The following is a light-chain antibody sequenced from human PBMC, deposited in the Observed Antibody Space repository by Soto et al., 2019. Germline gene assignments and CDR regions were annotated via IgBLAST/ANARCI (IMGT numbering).Light chain of an antibody. Sequence: QSVLTQPPSASATPGQRVTISCSGSSSSIGSNTVNWYQQLPGTAPKLLIHSNNQRPSGVPDRFSGSKSGTSASLAINGLQSEDEADYYCAAWDDSRNGYVFGTGTKLTVL. J-gene: IGLJ1*01. CDR2: SNN. CDR1: SSSIGSNT. V-gene: IGLV1-44*01. CDR3: AAWDDSRNGYV.